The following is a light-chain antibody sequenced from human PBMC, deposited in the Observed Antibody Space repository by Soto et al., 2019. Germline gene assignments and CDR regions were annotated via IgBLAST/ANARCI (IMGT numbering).Light chain of an antibody. CDR2: AAS. Sequence: DIQMTKSPSSLSASVGDRVTITCRASQSISSYLNWYQQKPAKAPKLLIYAASNLQSGVPSRFNGSGSATDLTRPIRCLQPGDLATYYGQKSYSTRKTFGQWT. CDR3: QKSYSTRKT. CDR1: QSISSY. J-gene: IGKJ1*01. V-gene: IGKV1-39*01.